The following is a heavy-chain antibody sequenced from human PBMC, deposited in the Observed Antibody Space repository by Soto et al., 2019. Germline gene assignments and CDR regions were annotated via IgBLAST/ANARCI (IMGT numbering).Heavy chain of an antibody. D-gene: IGHD6-25*01. V-gene: IGHV4-31*03. CDR2: VHFSGYT. CDR1: GGSVSSDAYY. Sequence: QVQLQESSPGLVEPSQTLALTCSVSGGSVSSDAYYWSWIRQHPGKGLEWIGYVHFSGYTYYNPSLKSRVSISVDTSKNQFSLKVSSVTAADTAVYYCARGHLGFMAWFDPWGQGTLVTVSS. CDR3: ARGHLGFMAWFDP. J-gene: IGHJ5*02.